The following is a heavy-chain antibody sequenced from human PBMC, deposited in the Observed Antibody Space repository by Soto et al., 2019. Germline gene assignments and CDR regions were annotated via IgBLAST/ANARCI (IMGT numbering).Heavy chain of an antibody. CDR3: ATRIGNIGWYWLDT. CDR2: IVLGNGNT. Sequence: QMHLVQSGPEVKRPGTSLKVSCKASGFTFSSSAVQWVRQARGQPLEWIGWIVLGNGNTNYAQKFQQRVTITRDMSTSTAYMEVRSLTYEDTAVYYCATRIGNIGWYWLDTWGQGPLVTVSS. D-gene: IGHD6-19*01. J-gene: IGHJ5*02. V-gene: IGHV1-58*01. CDR1: GFTFSSSA.